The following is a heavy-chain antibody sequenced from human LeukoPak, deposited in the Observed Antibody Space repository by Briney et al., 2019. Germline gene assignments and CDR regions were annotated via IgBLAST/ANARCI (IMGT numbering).Heavy chain of an antibody. J-gene: IGHJ3*02. CDR2: INHRGST. Sequence: SETLSLTCAVYGGSFSGYYWSWIRQPPGKGLEWIGEINHRGSTNYNPSLKSRVTISVDTSKNQFSLKLSSVTAADTAVYYCARPYYYDSSGYPGAFDIWGQGTMVTVSS. D-gene: IGHD3-22*01. CDR3: ARPYYYDSSGYPGAFDI. V-gene: IGHV4-34*01. CDR1: GGSFSGYY.